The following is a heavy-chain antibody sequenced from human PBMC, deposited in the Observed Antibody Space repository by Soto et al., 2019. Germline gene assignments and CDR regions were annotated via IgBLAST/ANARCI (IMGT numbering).Heavy chain of an antibody. J-gene: IGHJ4*02. V-gene: IGHV1-8*01. D-gene: IGHD3-16*01. CDR3: VRGPQNNDYIWGNKDSGDY. CDR1: GYSFTNYD. CDR2: MNPNFGNT. Sequence: QVQLVQSGAEVKKPGASVKVSCKASGYSFTNYDINWVRQATGQGLEWMGWMNPNFGNTGYARKFQGRVTLTRNTSISTAYMELSSLRSEDTAVYYCVRGPQNNDYIWGNKDSGDYWGQGTLVTVSA.